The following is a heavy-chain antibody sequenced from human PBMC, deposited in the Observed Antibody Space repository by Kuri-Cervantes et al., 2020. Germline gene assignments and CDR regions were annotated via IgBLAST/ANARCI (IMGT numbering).Heavy chain of an antibody. V-gene: IGHV1-2*04. Sequence: ASVKVSCKASGYTFTGYYMRWVRQAPGQGLEWMGWINPNSGGTNYAQKFQGWVTMTRDTSISTAYMELSRLRSDDTAVYYCAREFDAGGFDPWGQGTLVTVSS. CDR2: INPNSGGT. CDR3: AREFDAGGFDP. J-gene: IGHJ5*02. CDR1: GYTFTGYY. D-gene: IGHD3-10*01.